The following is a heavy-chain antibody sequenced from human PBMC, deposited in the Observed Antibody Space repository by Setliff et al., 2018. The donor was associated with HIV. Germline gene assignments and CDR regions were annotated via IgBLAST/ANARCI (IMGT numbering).Heavy chain of an antibody. Sequence: PSETLSLTCTVSGGSSSTYYWSWIRQPAGEGLEYIGRVHSTGTTIYNPSLKSRVTMSVDTSKNQLSLKLRSVTAADTAVYYCARARITMTGGRLEPYAFDRWGQGTKVT. V-gene: IGHV4-4*07. J-gene: IGHJ3*01. CDR2: VHSTGTT. D-gene: IGHD3-22*01. CDR3: ARARITMTGGRLEPYAFDR. CDR1: GGSSSTYY.